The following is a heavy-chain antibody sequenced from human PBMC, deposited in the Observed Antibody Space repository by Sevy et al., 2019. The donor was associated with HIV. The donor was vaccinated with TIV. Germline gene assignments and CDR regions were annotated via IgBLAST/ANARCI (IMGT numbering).Heavy chain of an antibody. CDR1: GFTFSSYE. J-gene: IGHJ4*02. CDR3: ARALPPSATTVANYYY. Sequence: GGSLRLYCAASGFTFSSYEMNWVRQAPGKGLEWVSYISNSGTTISYSDSVRGRFSISRDNARNSLYLQMNSLRAEDTAVYYCARALPPSATTVANYYYWGQGTSVTVSS. V-gene: IGHV3-48*03. CDR2: ISNSGTTI. D-gene: IGHD4-17*01.